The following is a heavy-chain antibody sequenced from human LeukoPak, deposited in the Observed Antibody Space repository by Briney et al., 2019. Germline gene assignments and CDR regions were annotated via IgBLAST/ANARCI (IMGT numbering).Heavy chain of an antibody. D-gene: IGHD6-19*01. V-gene: IGHV1-2*04. Sequence: ASVKVSCKASGYTFTGYYMHWVRQAPGQGLEWMGWINPNSGGTNYAQKFQGWVTMTRDTSISTAYMELSRLRSDDTAVYYCARGRSSGWYCVDYWGQGTLVTVSS. CDR3: ARGRSSGWYCVDY. CDR2: INPNSGGT. J-gene: IGHJ4*02. CDR1: GYTFTGYY.